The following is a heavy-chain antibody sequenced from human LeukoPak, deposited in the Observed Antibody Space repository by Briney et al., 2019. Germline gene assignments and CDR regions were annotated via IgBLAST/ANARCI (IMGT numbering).Heavy chain of an antibody. Sequence: SETLALPCAVCGESLRVYYWSGMPDPPARGREGGGEINHRGSTNYNASLKSRGNISVDTSKNQFSLMLSSVTAADTAVYYCARVSYGDYGNKEFNFDYWGQGTLVTVSS. J-gene: IGHJ4*02. CDR2: INHRGST. CDR1: GESLRVYY. D-gene: IGHD4-17*01. CDR3: ARVSYGDYGNKEFNFDY. V-gene: IGHV4-34*01.